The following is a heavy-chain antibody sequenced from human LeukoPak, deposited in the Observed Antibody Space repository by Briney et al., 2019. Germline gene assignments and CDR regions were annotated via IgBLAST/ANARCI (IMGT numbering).Heavy chain of an antibody. CDR2: ISSSSSYI. CDR3: ASLRGSYDFWSGQTYY. D-gene: IGHD3-3*01. J-gene: IGHJ4*02. V-gene: IGHV3-21*01. CDR1: GFTFSSYS. Sequence: GGSLRLSCAASGFTFSSYSMNWVRQAPGKGLEWVSSISSSSSYIYYADSVKGRFPISRDNAKNSLYLQMNSLRAEDTAVYYCASLRGSYDFWSGQTYYWGQGTLVTVSS.